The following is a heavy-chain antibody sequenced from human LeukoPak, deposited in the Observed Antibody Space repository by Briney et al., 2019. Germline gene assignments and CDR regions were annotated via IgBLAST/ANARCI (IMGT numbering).Heavy chain of an antibody. CDR3: ARDEQDSSSWYACWFDP. CDR2: IIPIFNTA. CDR1: GGTFISYT. Sequence: GSSVRVSCKASGGTFISYTISWVRQAPGQGREWMGGIIPIFNTAHYAQTFQGRVTITADESTSTAYMELNSLRSEDTAVYYCARDEQDSSSWYACWFDPWGQGTLVTVSS. J-gene: IGHJ5*02. D-gene: IGHD6-13*01. V-gene: IGHV1-69*01.